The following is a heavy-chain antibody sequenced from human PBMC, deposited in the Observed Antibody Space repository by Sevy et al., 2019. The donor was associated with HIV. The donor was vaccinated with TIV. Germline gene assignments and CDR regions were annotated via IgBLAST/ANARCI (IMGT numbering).Heavy chain of an antibody. V-gene: IGHV3-23*01. D-gene: IGHD2-2*01. CDR1: GFTFSSYA. Sequence: GGSLRLSCAASGFTFSSYAMSWVRQAPGKGLEWVSAISGSGGSTYYADSVKGRFTISRNNSKNTLYLQMNSLRAEDTDVYYWAKDRAGWDIVVVPAATSRYYYYMDVWGKGTTVTVSS. CDR2: ISGSGGST. J-gene: IGHJ6*03. CDR3: AKDRAGWDIVVVPAATSRYYYYMDV.